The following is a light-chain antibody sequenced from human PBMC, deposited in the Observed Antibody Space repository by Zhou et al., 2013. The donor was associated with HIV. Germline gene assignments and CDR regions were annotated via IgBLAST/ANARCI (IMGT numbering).Light chain of an antibody. J-gene: IGKJ1*01. CDR3: QTVVKVIRGT. CDR1: QGIRND. CDR2: AAS. Sequence: DIQMTQSPSSLSASVGDRVTITCRASQGIRNDLGWYQQKPGKAPKRLIYAASSLPSGVPSRFSGSGSGTEFTLTITSLQPDDLATYYCQTVVKVIRGTFGRGTKVEIK. V-gene: IGKV1-17*01.